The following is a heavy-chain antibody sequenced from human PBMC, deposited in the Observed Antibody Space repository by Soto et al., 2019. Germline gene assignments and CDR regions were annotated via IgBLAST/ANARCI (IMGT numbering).Heavy chain of an antibody. J-gene: IGHJ4*02. V-gene: IGHV3-48*03. Sequence: GGSMRLSCAASGFTLSSYEMNWVRQAPGKGLEWVSYISSSVITIHYAESRKGRFTISRDDADNSLYLQMNSLRATHTAVYYCARGGRGYGYASASFFDSWGQGTLVTVSS. D-gene: IGHD5-18*01. CDR1: GFTLSSYE. CDR3: ARGGRGYGYASASFFDS. CDR2: ISSSVITI.